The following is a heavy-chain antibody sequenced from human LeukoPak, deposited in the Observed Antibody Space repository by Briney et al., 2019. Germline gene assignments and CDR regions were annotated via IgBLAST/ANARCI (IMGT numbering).Heavy chain of an antibody. CDR3: ARVAPFDWLPFDY. Sequence: PSETLSLTCTVSGGSISSYYWSWIRQPPGKGLEWIGYIYYSGSTNYNPSLKSRVTISVDTSKNQFSLKLSSVTAADTAVYYCARVAPFDWLPFDYWGQGTLVTVSS. V-gene: IGHV4-59*12. CDR1: GGSISSYY. CDR2: IYYSGST. J-gene: IGHJ4*02. D-gene: IGHD3-9*01.